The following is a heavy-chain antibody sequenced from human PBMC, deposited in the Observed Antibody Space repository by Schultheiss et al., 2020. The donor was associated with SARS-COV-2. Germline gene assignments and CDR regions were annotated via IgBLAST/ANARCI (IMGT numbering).Heavy chain of an antibody. CDR2: ISYVGSNK. V-gene: IGHV3-30-3*01. Sequence: GGSLRLSCAASGFTFSSYAMHWVRQAPGKGLEWVAVISYVGSNKYYADSVKGRFTISRDNAKNSLYLQMNSLRAEDTAVYYCARDRLWSTTLFDYWGQGTLVTVSS. CDR1: GFTFSSYA. J-gene: IGHJ4*02. D-gene: IGHD3-10*01. CDR3: ARDRLWSTTLFDY.